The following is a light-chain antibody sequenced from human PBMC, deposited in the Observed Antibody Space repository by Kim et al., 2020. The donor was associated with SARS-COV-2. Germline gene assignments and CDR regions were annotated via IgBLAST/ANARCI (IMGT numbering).Light chain of an antibody. Sequence: DIVMTQSPDSLAVSLGERATINCKSSQSVLYSSNNKNYLAWYQQKPGQPPKLLIYWASTRESGVPDRFSGSGSGTDFTLTISSLQAEDVAVYYCQQYYSTPSFCGGTKLEI. V-gene: IGKV4-1*01. J-gene: IGKJ4*01. CDR1: QSVLYSSNNKNY. CDR3: QQYYSTPS. CDR2: WAS.